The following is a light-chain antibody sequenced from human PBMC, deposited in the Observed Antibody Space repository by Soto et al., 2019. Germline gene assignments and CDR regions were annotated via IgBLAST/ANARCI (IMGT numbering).Light chain of an antibody. V-gene: IGLV2-23*02. CDR1: SSDVGSYNL. Sequence: QSALTQPASVSGSPGQSITISCTGTSSDVGSYNLVSWYQQHPGKAPKLMIYEVSKRPSGVSNRFSGSKSGNTASLTISGLQAEDEADSYCCSYAGSSTLVFGGGTKRTV. J-gene: IGLJ3*02. CDR2: EVS. CDR3: CSYAGSSTLV.